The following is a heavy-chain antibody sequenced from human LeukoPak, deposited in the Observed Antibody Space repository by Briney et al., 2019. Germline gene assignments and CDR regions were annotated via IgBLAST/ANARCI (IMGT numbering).Heavy chain of an antibody. CDR3: AKDPNGDYIGTFDI. D-gene: IGHD4-17*01. CDR1: GFTFGSYA. Sequence: GGSLRLSCAASGFTFGSYAMSWVRQAPGKGLEWVSSISSSSSYIYYADSVKGRFTISRDNAKSTLYLQMNSLRAEDTAVYYCAKDPNGDYIGTFDIWGQGTMVTVSS. J-gene: IGHJ3*02. CDR2: ISSSSSYI. V-gene: IGHV3-21*04.